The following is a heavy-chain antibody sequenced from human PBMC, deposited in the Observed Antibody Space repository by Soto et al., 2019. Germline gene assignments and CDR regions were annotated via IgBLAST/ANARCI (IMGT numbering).Heavy chain of an antibody. CDR3: ARDRYNIVVVVAAPQRTGAFDI. D-gene: IGHD2-15*01. V-gene: IGHV3-21*01. Sequence: PGGSLRLSCAASGFTFSSYSMNWVRQAPGKGLEWVSSISSSSSYIYYADSVKGRFTISRDNAKNSLYLQMNSLRAEDTAVYYCARDRYNIVVVVAAPQRTGAFDIWGQGTMVTVSS. CDR1: GFTFSSYS. J-gene: IGHJ3*02. CDR2: ISSSSSYI.